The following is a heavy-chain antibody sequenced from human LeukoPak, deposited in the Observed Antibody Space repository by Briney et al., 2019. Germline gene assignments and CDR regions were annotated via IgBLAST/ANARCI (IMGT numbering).Heavy chain of an antibody. D-gene: IGHD3-22*01. CDR3: ARVTFTMIVVVITEPYFDY. V-gene: IGHV4-34*01. CDR2: INHSGST. Sequence: SETLSLTCAVYGGSFSGYYWSWIRQPPGKGLEWIGEINHSGSTNYNPSLKSRVTISVDTSKNQFFLKLSSVTAADTAVYYCARVTFTMIVVVITEPYFDYWGQGTLVTVSS. CDR1: GGSFSGYY. J-gene: IGHJ4*02.